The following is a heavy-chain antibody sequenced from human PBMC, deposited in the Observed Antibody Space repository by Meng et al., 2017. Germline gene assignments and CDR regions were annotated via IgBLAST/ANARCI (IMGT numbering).Heavy chain of an antibody. CDR1: GYTFTSYY. D-gene: IGHD5-18*01. Sequence: ASVKVSCKASGYTFTSYYMHWVRQAPGQGLEWMGRINPNSGGTNYAQKFQGRVTMTRDTSISTAYMELSRLRSDDTAVYYCARGGYSYGYGVNWFDPWGQGTLVTVSS. J-gene: IGHJ5*02. V-gene: IGHV1-2*06. CDR3: ARGGYSYGYGVNWFDP. CDR2: INPNSGGT.